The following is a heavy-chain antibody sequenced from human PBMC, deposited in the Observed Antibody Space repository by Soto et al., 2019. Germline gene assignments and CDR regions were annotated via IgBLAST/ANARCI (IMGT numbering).Heavy chain of an antibody. V-gene: IGHV4-30-2*01. CDR1: GGSISSGGYS. D-gene: IGHD6-6*01. CDR2: IYHSGST. Sequence: QLQLQESGSGLVKPSQTLSLTCAVSGGSISSGGYSWSWIRQPPGKGLEWIGYIYHSGSTYYNPSLKSRVTRSVDRSKNQFSLKLSSVTAADTAVYYCARGGGSSSSGGFDPWGQGTLVTVSS. J-gene: IGHJ5*02. CDR3: ARGGGSSSSGGFDP.